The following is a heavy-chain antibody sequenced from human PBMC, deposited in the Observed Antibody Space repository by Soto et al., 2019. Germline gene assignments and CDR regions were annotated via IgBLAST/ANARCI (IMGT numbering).Heavy chain of an antibody. J-gene: IGHJ5*02. CDR3: ARHAIKVYDSKPKDLKMMGNWFDP. CDR2: ISAYNGNT. CDR1: GYTFTSYG. D-gene: IGHD3-3*01. Sequence: ASVKVSCKASGYTFTSYGISWVRQAPGQGLEWMGWISAYNGNTNYAQKLQGRVTISVDTSKNQFSLKLSSVTAADTAVYYCARHAIKVYDSKPKDLKMMGNWFDPWGQGTLVTVSS. V-gene: IGHV1-18*01.